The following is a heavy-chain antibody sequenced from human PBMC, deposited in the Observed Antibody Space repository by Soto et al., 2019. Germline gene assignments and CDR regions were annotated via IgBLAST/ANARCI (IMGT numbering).Heavy chain of an antibody. CDR2: IYNSGST. J-gene: IGHJ5*02. CDR3: AREFDGSGYRWFDP. D-gene: IGHD3-22*01. V-gene: IGHV4-61*08. Sequence: NPSETLSLTCAVSGGSISSGGYYWTWIRQPPGKGLEWIGYIYNSGSTNYNPSLKSRVTISVDTSKKQFSLKLTSVTAADTAVYYCAREFDGSGYRWFDPWGQGTLVTVSS. CDR1: GGSISSGGYY.